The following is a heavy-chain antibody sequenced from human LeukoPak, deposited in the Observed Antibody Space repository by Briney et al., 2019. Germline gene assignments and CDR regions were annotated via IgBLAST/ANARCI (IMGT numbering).Heavy chain of an antibody. CDR3: ARDNPPRTLDAFDI. D-gene: IGHD1-14*01. CDR1: GGSISSYY. Sequence: KPSETLSLTCTVSGGSISSYYWSWIWQPAGKGLEWIGRIYTSGSTNYNPSLKSRVTMSVDTSKNQFSLKLSSVTAADTAVYYCARDNPPRTLDAFDIWGQGTMVTVSS. V-gene: IGHV4-4*07. CDR2: IYTSGST. J-gene: IGHJ3*02.